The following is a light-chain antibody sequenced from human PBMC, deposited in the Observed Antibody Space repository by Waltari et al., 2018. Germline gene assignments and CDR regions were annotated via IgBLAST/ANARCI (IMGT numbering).Light chain of an antibody. J-gene: IGKJ3*01. Sequence: DIVMTQSPLSLSVTPGEPASIPSRSSQRPLRSTGYNFLDWYLQKPGQPPQLLISLGSDRASGVPDRFSGSGTGTDFTLKISRVEAEDVGIYYYMQALHTPTTFGPGTKVDIK. CDR3: MQALHTPTT. CDR1: QRPLRSTGYNF. V-gene: IGKV2-28*01. CDR2: LGS.